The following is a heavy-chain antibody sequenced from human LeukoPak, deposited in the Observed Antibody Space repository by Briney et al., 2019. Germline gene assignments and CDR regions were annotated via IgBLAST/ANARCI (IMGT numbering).Heavy chain of an antibody. D-gene: IGHD2-2*02. J-gene: IGHJ3*02. CDR2: INPSGGST. CDR3: ARDGRSCSSTSCYSGAFDI. V-gene: IGHV1-46*01. CDR1: GYTFTGYY. Sequence: VASVKVSCKASGYTFTGYYMHWVRQAPGQGLEWMGIINPSGGSTSYAQKFQGRVTMTRDTSTSTVYMELSSLRSEDTAVYYCARDGRSCSSTSCYSGAFDIWGQGTMVTVSS.